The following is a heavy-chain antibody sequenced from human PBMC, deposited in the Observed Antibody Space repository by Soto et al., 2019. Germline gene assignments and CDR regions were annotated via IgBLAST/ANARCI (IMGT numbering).Heavy chain of an antibody. D-gene: IGHD1-26*01. CDR3: ASTSAWQDGACDL. Sequence: QVQLQQSGPGLVKPSQTLSVTCAISWDSVSSNSAAWNWIRQSPSRGLEWLGRTFYSSKWYTDYAPSVKSRMAIIPDTSSNQYALQLNSLTPEDTAVYYCASTSAWQDGACDLWGQCTLVSVSS. V-gene: IGHV6-1*01. CDR2: TFYSSKWYT. J-gene: IGHJ1*01. CDR1: WDSVSSNSAA.